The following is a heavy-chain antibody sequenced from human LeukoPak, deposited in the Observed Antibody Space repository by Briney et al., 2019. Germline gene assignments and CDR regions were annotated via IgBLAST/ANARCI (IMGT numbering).Heavy chain of an antibody. Sequence: SETLSLTCTVSGGSISSFYWSWIRQSPGKGLEWIGYIYYSGSTNYNPSLKSRVTISVDTSMNQFSLKLSSVTAADTAVYYCGRWKVVVGSPRASYYFDYWGQGTLVTVSS. J-gene: IGHJ4*02. CDR2: IYYSGST. CDR1: GGSISSFY. V-gene: IGHV4-59*01. CDR3: GRWKVVVGSPRASYYFDY. D-gene: IGHD2-15*01.